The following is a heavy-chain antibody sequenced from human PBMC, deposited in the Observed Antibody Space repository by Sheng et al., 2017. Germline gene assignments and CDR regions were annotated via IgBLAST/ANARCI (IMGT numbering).Heavy chain of an antibody. CDR1: GFTFSSYS. V-gene: IGHV3-21*01. CDR3: ARPNTGSDAFDI. D-gene: IGHD2-8*02. Sequence: EVQLVESGGGLVKPGGSLRLSCAASGFTFSSYSMNWVRQAPGKGLEWVSSISSSSSYIYYADSVKGRFTISRDNAKNSLYLQMNSLRAEDTAVYYCARPNTGSDAFDIWGQGTMVTVSS. CDR2: ISSSSSYI. J-gene: IGHJ3*02.